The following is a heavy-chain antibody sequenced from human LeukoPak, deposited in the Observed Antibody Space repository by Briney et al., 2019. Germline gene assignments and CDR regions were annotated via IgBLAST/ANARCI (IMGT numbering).Heavy chain of an antibody. CDR1: GFNFSDYY. V-gene: IGHV3-11*04. CDR3: ARVRRYCSGGSCPMYY. D-gene: IGHD2-15*01. Sequence: GGSLRLSCAASGFNFSDYYMSWIRQAPGKGLAWVSYISSSGSTIYYADSVKGRFTISRDNAKNSLYLHMSSLSAGDTAVYYCARVRRYCSGGSCPMYYWGQGTLVTVSS. J-gene: IGHJ4*02. CDR2: ISSSGSTI.